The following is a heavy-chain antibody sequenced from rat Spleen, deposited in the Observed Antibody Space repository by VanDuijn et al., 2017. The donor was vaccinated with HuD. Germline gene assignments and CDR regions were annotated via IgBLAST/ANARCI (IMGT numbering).Heavy chain of an antibody. CDR1: GFSVTSYS. J-gene: IGHJ4*01. D-gene: IGHD1-3*01. CDR3: ARDYGQGWVLDA. CDR2: MWYDGDT. Sequence: QVQLKESGPGLVQPSETLSLTCTVSGFSVTSYSVSWVRQPSGKGPEWMGRMWYDGDTAYNSTLKSRLSISRDTSKNQVFLTMNSLQTDDTGTYYCARDYGQGWVLDAWGQGASVTVSS. V-gene: IGHV2-63*01.